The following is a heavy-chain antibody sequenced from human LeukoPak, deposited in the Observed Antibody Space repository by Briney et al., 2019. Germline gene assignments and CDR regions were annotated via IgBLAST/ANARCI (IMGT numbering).Heavy chain of an antibody. CDR1: GESFSGYQ. CDR2: INHGGST. V-gene: IGHV4-34*01. J-gene: IGHJ6*02. Sequence: SETLSLTCAVYGESFSGYQWSWIRQPPGKGLKWIGEINHGGSTNYNPSLKSRVTISVDPSKNQFSLKLTSVTAADTAVYYCARPGQLGSLYYGMDVWGQGTTVTVS. CDR3: ARPGQLGSLYYGMDV. D-gene: IGHD3-10*01.